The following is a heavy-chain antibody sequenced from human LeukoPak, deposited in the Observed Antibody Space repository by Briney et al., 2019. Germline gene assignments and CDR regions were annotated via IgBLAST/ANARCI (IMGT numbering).Heavy chain of an antibody. D-gene: IGHD1-1*01. CDR3: AKAPRVRVYFDY. Sequence: GGSLRLSCAASGFTFSSYAVSWIRQAPGKGLEWVPAISGSGGSTYYADSVKGRFTISRDNSKNTLYLQMNSLRAEDTAVYYCAKAPRVRVYFDYWGQGTLVTVSS. CDR2: ISGSGGST. J-gene: IGHJ4*02. CDR1: GFTFSSYA. V-gene: IGHV3-23*01.